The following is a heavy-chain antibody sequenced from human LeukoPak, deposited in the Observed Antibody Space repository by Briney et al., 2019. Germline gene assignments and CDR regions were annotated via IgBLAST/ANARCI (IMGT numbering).Heavy chain of an antibody. Sequence: ASVKVSCKASGYTFTGYYMHWVRQAPGQGLEWMVWINPNSGATNYAQKFQGRVTMTRDTSISTAYMELSRLRSDDTAVYYCARAYYDILTGYPLSWFDPWGQGTLVTVSS. CDR1: GYTFTGYY. CDR2: INPNSGAT. CDR3: ARAYYDILTGYPLSWFDP. J-gene: IGHJ5*02. V-gene: IGHV1-2*02. D-gene: IGHD3-9*01.